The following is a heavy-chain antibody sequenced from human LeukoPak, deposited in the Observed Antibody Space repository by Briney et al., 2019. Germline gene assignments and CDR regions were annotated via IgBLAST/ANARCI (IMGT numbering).Heavy chain of an antibody. Sequence: GGSLRLSCAASGFTFSSYGMHWVRQAPGKGLEWVAVISYDGSNKYYADSVKGRFTISRDNAKNSLYQQMNSLRAEDTAVYYCASGPRSSDYYYYGMDVWGQGTTVTVSS. CDR3: ASGPRSSDYYYYGMDV. CDR2: ISYDGSNK. V-gene: IGHV3-30*03. D-gene: IGHD6-6*01. J-gene: IGHJ6*02. CDR1: GFTFSSYG.